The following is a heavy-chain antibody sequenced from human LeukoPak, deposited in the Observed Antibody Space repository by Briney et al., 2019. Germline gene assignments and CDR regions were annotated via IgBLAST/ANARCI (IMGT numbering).Heavy chain of an antibody. D-gene: IGHD7-27*01. V-gene: IGHV3-21*01. Sequence: PGGSLRLSCAASGFTFSSYSMNWVRQAPGKGLEWVSSIDTSTTYMTYADSVKGRFTISRDNARNSLYLQMNSLRAEDTAVYYCAREAGTGERWYFDLWGRGTLDTVSS. J-gene: IGHJ2*01. CDR3: AREAGTGERWYFDL. CDR2: IDTSTTYM. CDR1: GFTFSSYS.